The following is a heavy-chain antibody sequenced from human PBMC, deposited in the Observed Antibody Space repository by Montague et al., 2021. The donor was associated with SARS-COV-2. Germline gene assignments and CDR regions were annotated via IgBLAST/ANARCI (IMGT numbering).Heavy chain of an antibody. D-gene: IGHD6-19*01. V-gene: IGHV4-39*01. CDR1: GGSISSSNYY. Sequence: SETLSLTCTVSGGSISSSNYYWGWIRQPPGKGLEWIGSIYYSGTTYYNPSLQSRVTISVDTSKKQFSLKLSSVTAADMAVYYCARETYTSGWFQQLDYWGQGTLVTVSS. J-gene: IGHJ4*02. CDR2: IYYSGTT. CDR3: ARETYTSGWFQQLDY.